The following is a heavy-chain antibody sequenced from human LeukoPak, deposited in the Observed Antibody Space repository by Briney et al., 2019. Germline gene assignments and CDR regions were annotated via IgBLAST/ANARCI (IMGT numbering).Heavy chain of an antibody. CDR2: ISYHGNNK. J-gene: IGHJ6*02. CDR1: GFTFSSYT. CDR3: VRDKGCSGGSCYSASYYYGMDV. V-gene: IGHV3-30-3*01. Sequence: PGRSLRLSCAASGFTFSSYTMHWVRQAPGKGRVWGAVISYHGNNKYYADSVKGRLTISRDNSKNSLYLQMNSLRAEDTAVYYCVRDKGCSGGSCYSASYYYGMDVWGQGTTVTVSS. D-gene: IGHD2-15*01.